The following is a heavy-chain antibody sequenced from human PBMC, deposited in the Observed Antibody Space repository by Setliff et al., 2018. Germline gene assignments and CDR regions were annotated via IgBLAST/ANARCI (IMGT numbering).Heavy chain of an antibody. Sequence: GSLRLPCAASGFTFSTYWMSWVRQAPGKGLEWVANIKQDGSDKYYVDSVKGRFTISRDNAKNSLYLQMNSLRAEDTAVYYCARETLPYYFDYWGQGTLVTVSS. CDR1: GFTFSTYW. CDR2: IKQDGSDK. V-gene: IGHV3-7*01. J-gene: IGHJ4*02. CDR3: ARETLPYYFDY.